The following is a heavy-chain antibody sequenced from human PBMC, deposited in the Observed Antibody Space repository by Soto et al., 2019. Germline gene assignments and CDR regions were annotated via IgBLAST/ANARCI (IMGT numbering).Heavy chain of an antibody. J-gene: IGHJ3*02. CDR2: IYTSGST. V-gene: IGHV4-4*07. D-gene: IGHD4-17*01. CDR1: GGSISSYY. Sequence: SETLSLTCTVSGGSISSYYWSWIRQPAGKGLEWIGRIYTSGSTNYNPSLKSRVTMSVDTSKNQFSLKLSSVTAADTAVYYCARDLVWSGDSDAFDIWGQGTMVTVSS. CDR3: ARDLVWSGDSDAFDI.